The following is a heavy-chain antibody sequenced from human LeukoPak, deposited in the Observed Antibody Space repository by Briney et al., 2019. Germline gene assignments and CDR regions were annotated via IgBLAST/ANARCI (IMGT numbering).Heavy chain of an antibody. CDR1: GDSVSSNSAA. V-gene: IGHV6-1*01. J-gene: IGHJ3*02. CDR2: TYYRSKWYN. Sequence: SQTLSLTCAISGDSVSSNSAAWNWIRQSPSRGLEWLGRTYYRSKWYNDYAVSVKSRITINPDTSKNQFSLQLNSVTPEDTAVYYCARSPPPSPFYDSSGRAAFDIWGQGTMVTVSS. D-gene: IGHD3-22*01. CDR3: ARSPPPSPFYDSSGRAAFDI.